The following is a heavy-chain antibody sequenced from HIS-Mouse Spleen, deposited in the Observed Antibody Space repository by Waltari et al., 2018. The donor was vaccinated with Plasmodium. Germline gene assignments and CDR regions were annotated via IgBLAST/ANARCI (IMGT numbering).Heavy chain of an antibody. CDR3: ARVTSSGVYWYFDL. CDR1: GGSFSGYY. J-gene: IGHJ2*01. Sequence: QVQLQQWGAGLLKPSETLSLTCAVYGGSFSGYYWSWIRTPPGKGLEWIGEINHSGSTNYNPSLMSRVPISVDTSKNQFSLKLSSVTAADTAVYYCARVTSSGVYWYFDLWGRGTLVTVSS. D-gene: IGHD3-3*01. V-gene: IGHV4-34*01. CDR2: INHSGST.